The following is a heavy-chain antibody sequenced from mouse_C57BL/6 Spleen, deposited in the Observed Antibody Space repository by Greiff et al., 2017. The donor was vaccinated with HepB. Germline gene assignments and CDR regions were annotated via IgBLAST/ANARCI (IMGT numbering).Heavy chain of an antibody. J-gene: IGHJ4*01. CDR3: ARDRGGNYDYAMDY. CDR2: INYDGSST. V-gene: IGHV5-16*01. Sequence: EVKLVESEGGLVQPGSSMKLSCTASGFTFSDYYMAWVRQVPEKGLEWVANINYDGSSTYYLDSLKSRFIISRDNAKNILYLQMSSLKSEDTATYYCARDRGGNYDYAMDYWGQGTSVTVSS. CDR1: GFTFSDYY. D-gene: IGHD2-1*01.